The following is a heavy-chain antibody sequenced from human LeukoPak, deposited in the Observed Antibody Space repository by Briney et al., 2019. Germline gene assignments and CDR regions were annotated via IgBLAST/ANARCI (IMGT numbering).Heavy chain of an antibody. J-gene: IGHJ4*02. CDR3: AREKDCSGGSCYQPFDY. D-gene: IGHD2-15*01. CDR1: GYTFTGYY. V-gene: IGHV1-2*02. CDR2: INPNSGGT. Sequence: ASVKVSCKASGYTFTGYYMHWVRQAPGQGLEWMGWINPNSGGTNYAQKFQGRVTMTRDTSISTAYMELSRLRSDDTAVYYCAREKDCSGGSCYQPFDYWGQGTLVTVSS.